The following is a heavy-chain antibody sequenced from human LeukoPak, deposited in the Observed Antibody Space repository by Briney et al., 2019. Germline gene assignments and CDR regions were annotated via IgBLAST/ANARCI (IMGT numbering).Heavy chain of an antibody. CDR2: LNSDASVT. Sequence: PGGSLRLSCAASGFTFSIYWMHWIRQTPGKGLEWVSHLNSDASVTTYSDSEKGLITISRDNPKNTRYLQMDSLRAADTAFYYCVREYCGGDCYTDFWGQGTLVTVSS. D-gene: IGHD2-21*02. CDR3: VREYCGGDCYTDF. CDR1: GFTFSIYW. J-gene: IGHJ4*02. V-gene: IGHV3-74*01.